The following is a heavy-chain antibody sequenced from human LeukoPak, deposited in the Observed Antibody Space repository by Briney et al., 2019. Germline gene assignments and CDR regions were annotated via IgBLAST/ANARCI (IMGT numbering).Heavy chain of an antibody. D-gene: IGHD3-22*01. CDR1: GYSISGGYY. J-gene: IGHJ4*02. V-gene: IGHV4-38-2*01. Sequence: SEALSLTCAVSGYSISGGYYWGWIRQPPGKGREGIGSIYHGGRTYYTSSLKSRVTISVDTSKNQFSLKLSSVTAADTAVYYDARSRFKTAYSYDSGGYFLDYWGQGTLVTVSS. CDR3: ARSRFKTAYSYDSGGYFLDY. CDR2: IYHGGRT.